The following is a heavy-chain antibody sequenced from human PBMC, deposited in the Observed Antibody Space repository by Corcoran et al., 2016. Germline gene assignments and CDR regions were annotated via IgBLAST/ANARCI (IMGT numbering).Heavy chain of an antibody. V-gene: IGHV1-18*01. CDR1: GYTFTSYG. CDR3: ARDSTGDSSGYYYPYYFDY. J-gene: IGHJ4*02. Sequence: QVQLVQSGAEVKKPGASVKVSCKASGYTFTSYGISWVRQAPGQGLEWMGWISAYNGNTNYAQKLQGRVTMTTDTSTSTAYMELRSLRSDDTAVYSCARDSTGDSSGYYYPYYFDYWGQGTLVTVST. CDR2: ISAYNGNT. D-gene: IGHD3-22*01.